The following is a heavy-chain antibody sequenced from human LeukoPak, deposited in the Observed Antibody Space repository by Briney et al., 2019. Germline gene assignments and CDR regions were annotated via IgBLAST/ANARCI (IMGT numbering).Heavy chain of an antibody. CDR3: AALHTGTFVDY. CDR1: GFSFSGYG. CDR2: IRYDGITK. D-gene: IGHD4-17*01. V-gene: IGHV3-30*02. Sequence: GGSLRLSCAASGFSFSGYGMHWVRQVPGKGLEWVAFIRYDGITKFYIDSVKGRFAISRDNSKNTLSLQMNSLRTEDTAVYYCAALHTGTFVDYWGQGTLVAVSS. J-gene: IGHJ4*02.